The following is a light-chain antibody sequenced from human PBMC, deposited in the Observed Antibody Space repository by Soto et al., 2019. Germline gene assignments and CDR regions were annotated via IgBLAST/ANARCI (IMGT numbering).Light chain of an antibody. CDR1: QDISNY. J-gene: IGKJ3*01. V-gene: IGKV1-27*01. CDR3: QNLDSAAFT. Sequence: DIQMTQSPPSLSASVGDRVTITCWASQDISNYLAWYQQRPGKVPRLLIYAASTLQSGVPSRFSGSGSGTDFTLTISSLLPEDAATYYCQNLDSAAFTFGPGTKVDIK. CDR2: AAS.